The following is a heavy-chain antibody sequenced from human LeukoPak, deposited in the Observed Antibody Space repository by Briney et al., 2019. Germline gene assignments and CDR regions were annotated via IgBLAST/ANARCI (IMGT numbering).Heavy chain of an antibody. CDR2: IYYSGST. V-gene: IGHV4-59*01. D-gene: IGHD6-6*01. CDR1: GGSISSYY. Sequence: SETLSLTCTVSGGSISSYYWSWIRQPPGKGLEWIGYIYYSGSTDYNPSLQSRVTLSVDTSKNQFSLKLSSVTAADTAVYYCAYGSSHVYYYHYMDVWGKGTTVTVSS. J-gene: IGHJ6*03. CDR3: AYGSSHVYYYHYMDV.